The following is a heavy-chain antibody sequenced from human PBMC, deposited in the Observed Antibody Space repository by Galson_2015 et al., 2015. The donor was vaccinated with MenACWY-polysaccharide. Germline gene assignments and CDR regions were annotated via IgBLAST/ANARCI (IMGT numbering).Heavy chain of an antibody. CDR1: GFGFHEFS. CDR2: ISSSGRFT. Sequence: SLRLSCAGSGFGFHEFSMSWIRQAPGKGLEWISYISSSGRFTKDADSVKGRITISRDNAKNPLYLQMPTLRIEDTVVYYCVKGDILVPAAIIAGSWGQGALITVSS. V-gene: IGHV3-11*05. J-gene: IGHJ5*02. CDR3: VKGDILVPAAIIAGS. D-gene: IGHD2-2*01.